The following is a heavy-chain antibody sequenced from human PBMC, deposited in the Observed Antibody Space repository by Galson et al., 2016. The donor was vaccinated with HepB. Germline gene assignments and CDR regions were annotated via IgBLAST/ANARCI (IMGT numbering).Heavy chain of an antibody. CDR2: ISSNAYGGTT. CDR3: TDGGGIAAAARGLNH. D-gene: IGHD6-13*01. CDR1: GFTFRDHA. J-gene: IGHJ5*02. Sequence: SLRLSCAASGFTFRDHAMSWFRQAPGKGLEWVGFISSNAYGGTTEFAASVKDRFTISRDDSKSIAYLQMNSLKIEDTAVYYCTDGGGIAAAARGLNHWGQGTLVTVSS. V-gene: IGHV3-49*03.